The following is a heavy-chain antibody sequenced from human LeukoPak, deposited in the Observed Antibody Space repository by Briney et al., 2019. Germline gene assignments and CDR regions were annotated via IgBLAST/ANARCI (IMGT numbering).Heavy chain of an antibody. CDR1: GFTFSTYA. V-gene: IGHV3-64*02. D-gene: IGHD6-13*01. CDR3: AREGTQAAALDY. J-gene: IGHJ4*02. CDR2: ISSNGGST. Sequence: PGGSLRLSCAASGFTFSTYAMHWVRQAPGKGLGCVSAISSNGGSTYYADSVKGRFTISRDNSKNTLYLQMGSLRAEDMAVYYCAREGTQAAALDYWGQGTLVTVSS.